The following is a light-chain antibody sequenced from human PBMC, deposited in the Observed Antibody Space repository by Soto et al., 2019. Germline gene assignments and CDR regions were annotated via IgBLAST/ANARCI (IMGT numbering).Light chain of an antibody. Sequence: QSVLTQPPPVSGAPGQRVTISCTGSSSNIGAGYEVNWYQHLPGTAPKLLIYDNNNRPSGVPDRFSGSKSGTSASLAITGLQVEDEAEYYCQSYDSSLSALYVFGTGTKVTVL. CDR3: QSYDSSLSALYV. J-gene: IGLJ1*01. CDR1: SSNIGAGYE. V-gene: IGLV1-40*01. CDR2: DNN.